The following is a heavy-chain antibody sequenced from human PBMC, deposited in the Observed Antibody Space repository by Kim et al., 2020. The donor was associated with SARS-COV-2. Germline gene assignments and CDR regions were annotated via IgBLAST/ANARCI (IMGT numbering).Heavy chain of an antibody. D-gene: IGHD3-10*01. CDR3: ARAPFGSGTPPWFDP. J-gene: IGHJ5*02. Sequence: SETLSLTCTVSGGSISSYYWSWIRQPPGKGLEWIGYIYYSGSTNHNPSLESRVTISIDTSKNHFSLKLTSVTAADTAVYYCARAPFGSGTPPWFDPWGQGTLVIVSS. CDR2: IYYSGST. V-gene: IGHV4-59*01. CDR1: GGSISSYY.